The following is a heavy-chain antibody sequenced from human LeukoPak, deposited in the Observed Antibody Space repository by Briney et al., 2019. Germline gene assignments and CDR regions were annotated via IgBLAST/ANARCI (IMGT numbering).Heavy chain of an antibody. J-gene: IGHJ4*02. D-gene: IGHD4-23*01. CDR1: GFTFSSYA. CDR2: ISYDGSNK. Sequence: PGGSLRLSCAASGFTFSSYAMHWVRQAPGKGLEWVAVISYDGSNKYYADSVKGRFTISRDNSKNTLYLQMNSLRAEDTAVYYCARDKGGNPGEFYYFDYWGQGTLVTVSS. V-gene: IGHV3-30-3*01. CDR3: ARDKGGNPGEFYYFDY.